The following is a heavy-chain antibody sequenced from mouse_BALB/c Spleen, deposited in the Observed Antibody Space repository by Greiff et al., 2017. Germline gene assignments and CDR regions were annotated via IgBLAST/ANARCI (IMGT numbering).Heavy chain of an antibody. V-gene: IGHV2-9*02. J-gene: IGHJ4*01. CDR3: ARGYDYDEEGGYAMDY. Sequence: VKLMESGPGLVAPSQSLSITCTVSGFSLTSYGVHWVRQPPGKGLEWLGVIWAGGSTNYNSALMSRLSISKDNSKSQVFLKMNSLQTDDTAMYYCARGYDYDEEGGYAMDYWGQGTSVTVSS. D-gene: IGHD2-4*01. CDR2: IWAGGST. CDR1: GFSLTSYG.